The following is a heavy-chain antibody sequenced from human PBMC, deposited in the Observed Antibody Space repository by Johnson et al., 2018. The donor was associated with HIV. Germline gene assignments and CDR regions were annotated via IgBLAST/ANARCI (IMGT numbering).Heavy chain of an antibody. J-gene: IGHJ3*02. CDR2: FSGSGAST. V-gene: IGHV3-23*04. CDR3: AKDLQLWAPSSAFDI. CDR1: GLTFSSYA. Sequence: VQLVESGGGVAQPGPSLRLSCAASGLTFSSYAMSWVRQAPGKGLVWVSAFSGSGASTYYADSVKGRFSISRDNSKNTLYLQMNSLRAEDTAVYYCAKDLQLWAPSSAFDIWGQGTMVTVSS. D-gene: IGHD5-18*01.